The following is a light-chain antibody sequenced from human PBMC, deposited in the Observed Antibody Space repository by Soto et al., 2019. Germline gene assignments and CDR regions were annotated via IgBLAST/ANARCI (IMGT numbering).Light chain of an antibody. CDR1: QSISSY. J-gene: IGKJ2*01. CDR2: AAS. Sequence: DIPMTQSPSSLSASVGDRVTITCRASQSISSYLNWYQQKPGKAPKLLIYAASSLQSVVPSRFSGSGSGTDFTRNISSLQPDDFATYYCQQSYSTPYTFGQGTNLEIK. V-gene: IGKV1-39*01. CDR3: QQSYSTPYT.